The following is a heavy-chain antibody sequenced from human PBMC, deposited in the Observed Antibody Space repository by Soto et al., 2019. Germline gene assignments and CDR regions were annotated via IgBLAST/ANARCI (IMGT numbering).Heavy chain of an antibody. CDR1: GFTFSSYG. V-gene: IGHV3-30*18. CDR2: ISYDGSNK. Sequence: GGSLRLSCAASGFTFSSYGMHWVRQAPGKGLEWVAVISYDGSNKYYADSVKGRFTISRDNSKNTLYLQMNSLRAEDTAVYYCAKDQKDYYYYGMDVWGQGTTVTVSS. CDR3: AKDQKDYYYYGMDV. J-gene: IGHJ6*02.